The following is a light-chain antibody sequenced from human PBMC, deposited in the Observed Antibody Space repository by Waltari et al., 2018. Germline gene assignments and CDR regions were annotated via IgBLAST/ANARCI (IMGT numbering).Light chain of an antibody. J-gene: IGKJ1*01. CDR3: HHYDGYSRT. V-gene: IGKV1-5*03. CDR1: QHISAW. Sequence: DIQLTQSPSTLSASIGDRVTITCRASQHISAWLAWYQQKPGKAPKLLIYKSSSSGSGVSSRFTGSGSGTDVTLTISGLQPDDFATYYCHHYDGYSRTFGQGTRVEVK. CDR2: KSS.